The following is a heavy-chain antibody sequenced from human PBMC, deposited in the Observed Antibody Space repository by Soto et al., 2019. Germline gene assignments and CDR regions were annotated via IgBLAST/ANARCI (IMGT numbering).Heavy chain of an antibody. CDR1: GGTFNMYA. J-gene: IGHJ4*02. CDR3: ARSIGSGGVIGGFDY. CDR2: SIPIFDTP. Sequence: QVQLVQSGAEVRKPGSAVRVSCKASGGTFNMYAMNWVRQAPGQGLEWMAGSIPIFDTPRYSQQFQGRVTITVDESTSTAYMELSSLRSEDTAIYYCARSIGSGGVIGGFDYWGQGTLVTVAS. D-gene: IGHD3-16*02. V-gene: IGHV1-69*01.